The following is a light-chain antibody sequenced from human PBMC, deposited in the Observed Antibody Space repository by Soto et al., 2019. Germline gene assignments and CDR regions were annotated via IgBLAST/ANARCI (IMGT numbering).Light chain of an antibody. CDR3: QVWDNNYDHYV. CDR2: DDV. CDR1: NIGGKS. V-gene: IGLV3-21*02. J-gene: IGLJ1*01. Sequence: YELTQPPSVSVAPGQTAMITCGGNNIGGKSLHWYQQKPGQAPVLVVYDDVDRPSGIPERFSGSNSGNTATLTISRVEAGDEADYYCQVWDNNYDHYVFGTGTKVTVL.